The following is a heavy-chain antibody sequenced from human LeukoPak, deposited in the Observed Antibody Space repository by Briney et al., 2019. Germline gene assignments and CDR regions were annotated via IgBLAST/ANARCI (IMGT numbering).Heavy chain of an antibody. CDR1: GYTLTELS. CDR3: ATLSTGTTLFQDITYYFDY. Sequence: ASVKVSCKVSGYTLTELSMHWVRQAPGKGLEWMGGFEPEDGETIYAQKFQGRVTMTEDTSTDTAYMELSSLRSEDTAVYYCATLSTGTTLFQDITYYFDYWGQGTLVTVSS. D-gene: IGHD1-7*01. J-gene: IGHJ4*02. V-gene: IGHV1-24*01. CDR2: FEPEDGET.